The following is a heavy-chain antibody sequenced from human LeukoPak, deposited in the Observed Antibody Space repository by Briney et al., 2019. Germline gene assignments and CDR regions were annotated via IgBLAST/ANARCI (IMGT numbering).Heavy chain of an antibody. D-gene: IGHD6-19*01. J-gene: IGHJ4*02. CDR1: GHRVPSNSAA. CDR3: ARGSDYFDY. V-gene: IGHV6-1*01. Sequence: SQTLSLTYAISGHRVPSNSAAWNWIRQSRARGLEWLGRTYYRSKWYNDYAVSVKSRITINPDTSKNQFSLQLNSVTPEDTAVYYCARGSDYFDYWGQGTLVTVSS. CDR2: TYYRSKWYN.